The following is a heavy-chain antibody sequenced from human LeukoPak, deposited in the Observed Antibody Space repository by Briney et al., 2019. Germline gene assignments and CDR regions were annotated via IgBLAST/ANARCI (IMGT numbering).Heavy chain of an antibody. V-gene: IGHV3-23*01. CDR3: ARGSGINHYNWFDP. D-gene: IGHD6-13*01. CDR2: IRDSGDST. CDR1: GFSFSSYA. J-gene: IGHJ5*02. Sequence: GGSLRLSCAASGFSFSSYAMNWVRQAPGKGLEWVSGIRDSGDSTFYADSVKGRFTISRDNSKNTLSLHMDSLRADDTALYYYARGSGINHYNWFDPWGQGTLVTVSS.